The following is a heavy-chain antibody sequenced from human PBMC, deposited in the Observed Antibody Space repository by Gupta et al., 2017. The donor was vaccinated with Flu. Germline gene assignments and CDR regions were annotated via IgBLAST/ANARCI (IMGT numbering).Heavy chain of an antibody. V-gene: IGHV3-33*01. J-gene: IGHJ6*02. Sequence: GVVQPGRSLRLSCAASGFTFSSYGMHWVRQAPGKGLEWVAVIWYDGSNKYYADSVKGRFTISRDNSKNTLYLQMNSLRAEDTAVYYCARDSITIFGVVSPTDYYYYGMDVWGQGTTVTVSS. CDR2: IWYDGSNK. CDR3: ARDSITIFGVVSPTDYYYYGMDV. D-gene: IGHD3-3*01. CDR1: GFTFSSYG.